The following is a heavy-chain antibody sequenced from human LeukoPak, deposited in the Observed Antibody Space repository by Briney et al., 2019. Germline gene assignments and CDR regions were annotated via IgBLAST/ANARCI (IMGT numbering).Heavy chain of an antibody. CDR2: ISSSPTYI. V-gene: IGHV3-21*01. D-gene: IGHD3-16*01. CDR1: GFTFNDYS. CDR3: ARVGGGTFSPNYYYYMDV. Sequence: GGSLRLSCAASGFTFNDYSMNWVRQTPGKGLEWVSSISSSPTYIYYADSVKGRFTISRDNAKNSLFLQMNSLRAEDTAVYYCARVGGGTFSPNYYYYMDVWGKGTTVTVSS. J-gene: IGHJ6*03.